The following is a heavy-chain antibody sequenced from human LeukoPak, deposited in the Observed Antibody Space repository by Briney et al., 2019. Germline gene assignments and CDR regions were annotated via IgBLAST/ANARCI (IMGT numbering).Heavy chain of an antibody. J-gene: IGHJ3*02. CDR3: ARGEYYFDPQNPANDAFDI. V-gene: IGHV1-2*02. CDR2: INPNSGGT. CDR1: GGTFSSYA. D-gene: IGHD3-22*01. Sequence: ASVKVSCKASGGTFSSYAISWVRQAPGQGLEWMGWINPNSGGTKYAQKFQGRVTMTRDTSISAAYMELSRLRSDDTAVYYCARGEYYFDPQNPANDAFDIWGQGTMVTVSS.